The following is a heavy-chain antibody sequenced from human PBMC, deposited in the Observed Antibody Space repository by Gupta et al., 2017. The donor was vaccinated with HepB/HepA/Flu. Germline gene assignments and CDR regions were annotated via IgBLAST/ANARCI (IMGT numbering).Heavy chain of an antibody. CDR2: ISSSSSTI. CDR1: GFTFSSYS. CDR3: ARDQPYYYDSSGYFW. Sequence: EVQLVESGGGLVQPGGSLRLSCAASGFTFSSYSMTWVRQAPGKGLEWVSYISSSSSTIYYADSVKGRFTISRDNAKNSLYLQMNSLRDEDTAVYYCARDQPYYYDSSGYFWWGQGTLVTVSS. D-gene: IGHD3-22*01. V-gene: IGHV3-48*02. J-gene: IGHJ4*02.